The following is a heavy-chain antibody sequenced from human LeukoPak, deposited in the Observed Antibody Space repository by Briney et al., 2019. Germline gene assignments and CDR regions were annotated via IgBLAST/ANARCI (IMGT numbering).Heavy chain of an antibody. V-gene: IGHV6-1*01. Sequence: SQTLSLTCAISGDSVSSTSAAWNWIRQSPSRGLEWLGSTYYRSKWYSDYAVSVRGRITVNPDTSTNQLSLQLNSVTPEDTAMYYCARSIYGSGSFGGFDYWGQGTLVTVSP. CDR2: TYYRSKWYS. D-gene: IGHD3-10*01. CDR3: ARSIYGSGSFGGFDY. CDR1: GDSVSSTSAA. J-gene: IGHJ4*02.